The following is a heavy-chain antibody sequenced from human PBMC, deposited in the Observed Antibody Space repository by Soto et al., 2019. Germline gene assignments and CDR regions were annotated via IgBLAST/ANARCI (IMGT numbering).Heavy chain of an antibody. J-gene: IGHJ4*02. D-gene: IGHD3-22*01. Sequence: QVQLVESGGGVVQPGRSLSLSCAASEFTFSSYGMHWVRQAPGKGLEWVAVISHDGSKKYYADSVKGRFTISRDNSKNMLYLQMNSLRAEDTAVYYCAKGYDTSGYSQLDYWGQGTLVTVSS. CDR1: EFTFSSYG. CDR3: AKGYDTSGYSQLDY. V-gene: IGHV3-30*18. CDR2: ISHDGSKK.